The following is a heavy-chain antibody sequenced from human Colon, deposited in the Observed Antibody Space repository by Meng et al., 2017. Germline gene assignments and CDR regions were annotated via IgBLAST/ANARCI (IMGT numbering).Heavy chain of an antibody. CDR3: TRHLPGYNFFDF. V-gene: IGHV3-49*03. D-gene: IGHD5-24*01. Sequence: GGSLRLSCTASGFTFGDYLINWFRQAPGKGLEWVGFIRTKDFRGTSEYAASVKDRFTISRDDSKSIAYLQMNTLKTEDTAVYYCTRHLPGYNFFDFWGQGTLVTVSS. CDR1: GFTFGDYL. CDR2: IRTKDFRGTS. J-gene: IGHJ4*02.